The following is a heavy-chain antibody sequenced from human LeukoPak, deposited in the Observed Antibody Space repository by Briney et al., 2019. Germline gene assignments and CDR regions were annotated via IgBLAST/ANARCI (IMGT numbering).Heavy chain of an antibody. CDR1: GFTFSSYG. CDR2: ISGSGGST. CDR3: AKGTQLVPNYFDY. J-gene: IGHJ4*02. Sequence: PGGSLRLSCAASGFTFSSYGMSWVRQAPGKGLEWVSAISGSGGSTYYADSVKGRFTISRDNSKNTLYLQMNSLRAEDTAVYYCAKGTQLVPNYFDYWGQGTLVTVSS. V-gene: IGHV3-23*01. D-gene: IGHD6-13*01.